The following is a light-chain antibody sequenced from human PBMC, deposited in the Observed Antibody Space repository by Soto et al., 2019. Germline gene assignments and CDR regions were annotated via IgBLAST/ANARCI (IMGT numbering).Light chain of an antibody. J-gene: IGKJ1*01. Sequence: EIVLTQSPATLSLSPGERATLSCRASQSVSSYLAWYQQQPRQAPTLLIYDASNRAAGIPARCSGSGSATDFTPTISSLEPEDFAVYYCQQRSNWPGTFGQGTKVDIK. CDR1: QSVSSY. CDR3: QQRSNWPGT. CDR2: DAS. V-gene: IGKV3-11*01.